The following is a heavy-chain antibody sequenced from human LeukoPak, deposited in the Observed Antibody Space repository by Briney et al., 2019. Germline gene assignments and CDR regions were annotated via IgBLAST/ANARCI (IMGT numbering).Heavy chain of an antibody. D-gene: IGHD3-10*01. CDR3: ARELSYYGSGNYYQGRGYYFDY. CDR1: GYTFTTNG. V-gene: IGHV1-18*01. CDR2: ISPYNGNT. Sequence: ASVKVSCKASGYTFTTNGMIWVRQAPGQGLEWMGWISPYNGNTNYAEKVQGRITMTTDTYTRTVFMELGSLTSDDTAVYYCARELSYYGSGNYYQGRGYYFDYWGQGTLLTVSS. J-gene: IGHJ4*02.